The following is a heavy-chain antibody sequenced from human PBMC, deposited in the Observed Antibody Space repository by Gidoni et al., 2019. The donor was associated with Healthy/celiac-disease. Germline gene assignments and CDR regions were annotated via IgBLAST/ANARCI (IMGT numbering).Heavy chain of an antibody. Sequence: QVQLVESGGGVVQPGRSLRLACAASGFNFSSYGMHWVRQAPGKGLEWVAVLSYDGSNKYYADSVKGRFTISRDNSKNTLYLQMNSLRAEDTAVYYCAKAVGGYSSYGMDVWGKGTTVTVSS. D-gene: IGHD6-19*01. CDR2: LSYDGSNK. CDR1: GFNFSSYG. V-gene: IGHV3-30*18. CDR3: AKAVGGYSSYGMDV. J-gene: IGHJ6*04.